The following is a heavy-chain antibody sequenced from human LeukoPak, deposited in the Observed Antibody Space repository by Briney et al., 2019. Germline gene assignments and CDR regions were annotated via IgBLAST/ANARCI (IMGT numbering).Heavy chain of an antibody. J-gene: IGHJ4*02. CDR2: ISDDGGRI. CDR1: GFTFSSYW. V-gene: IGHV3-7*01. Sequence: PGGSLRLSCAASGFTFSSYWMSWVRQAPGKGLEWVASISDDGGRIHYVDSVKGRFTISRDNAKNSLYLQMNNLRAEDTAMYYCSRCEDYWGQGTLVTVSS. CDR3: SRCEDY.